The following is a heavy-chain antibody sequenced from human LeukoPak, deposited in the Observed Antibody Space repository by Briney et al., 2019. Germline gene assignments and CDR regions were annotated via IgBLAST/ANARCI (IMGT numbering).Heavy chain of an antibody. CDR1: GFTVSSNY. CDR2: ISGSGGST. V-gene: IGHV3-23*01. J-gene: IGHJ6*02. Sequence: PGGSLRLSCAASGFTVSSNYMSWVRQAPGKGLEWVSAISGSGGSTYYADSVKGRFTISRDNSKNTLYLQMNSLRAEDTAVYYCAKFTYVDTALVDSYYYGMDVWGQGTTVTVSS. CDR3: AKFTYVDTALVDSYYYGMDV. D-gene: IGHD5-18*01.